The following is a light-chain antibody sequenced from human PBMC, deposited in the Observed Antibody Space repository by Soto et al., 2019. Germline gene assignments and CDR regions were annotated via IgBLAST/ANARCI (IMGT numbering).Light chain of an antibody. CDR1: QGISSY. V-gene: IGKV1-9*01. J-gene: IGKJ4*01. Sequence: DIQLTQSPSFLSASVGDRVTITCRASQGISSYLAWYQQKPGKAPKLLIYAASTLQSGVPSRFSGSGSGKEFTLTISSLQPEDFASYFCQQFNSHPLTFGGGTKVEIK. CDR2: AAS. CDR3: QQFNSHPLT.